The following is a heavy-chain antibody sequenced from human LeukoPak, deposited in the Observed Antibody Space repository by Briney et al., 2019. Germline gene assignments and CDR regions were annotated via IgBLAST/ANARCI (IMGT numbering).Heavy chain of an antibody. V-gene: IGHV1-46*03. Sequence: ASVKVSCKASGYTFTSYYMHWVRQVPGQGLEWMGIINPSGGSTSYAQKFQCRVTMTRDTSTSTVYMELSSLRSEDTAVYYCARFGSNPFDYWGQGTLVTVSS. D-gene: IGHD4-11*01. CDR1: GYTFTSYY. J-gene: IGHJ4*02. CDR2: INPSGGST. CDR3: ARFGSNPFDY.